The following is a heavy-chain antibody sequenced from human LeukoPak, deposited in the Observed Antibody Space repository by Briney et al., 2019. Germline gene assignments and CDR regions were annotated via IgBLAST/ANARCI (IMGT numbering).Heavy chain of an antibody. CDR3: ARHIPVIWSSGYYYGMDV. D-gene: IGHD3-3*01. CDR2: ISYSGST. Sequence: ASETLSLTCTVSGGSISNYYWSWIRQPPGKGLEWIGYISYSGSTNYNPSLRSRVAISEDTSRNQFSLRLNSVTAADTAVYYCARHIPVIWSSGYYYGMDVWGQGNTVTVSS. V-gene: IGHV4-59*08. J-gene: IGHJ6*02. CDR1: GGSISNYY.